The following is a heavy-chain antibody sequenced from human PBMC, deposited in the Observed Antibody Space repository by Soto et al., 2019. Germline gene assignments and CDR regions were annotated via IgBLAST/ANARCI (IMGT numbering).Heavy chain of an antibody. Sequence: QLQLQESGPGLVKPSETLSLTCTVSGGSISSSSYYWGWIRQPPGKGLEWIGSIYYSGSTYYNPSLKRRVTMSVDTSKNQFSLKLSPVTAADTAVYYCARLYSGRYYTGYGMDVWGQGTTVTVSS. J-gene: IGHJ6*02. D-gene: IGHD1-26*01. CDR3: ARLYSGRYYTGYGMDV. CDR2: IYYSGST. CDR1: GGSISSSSYY. V-gene: IGHV4-39*01.